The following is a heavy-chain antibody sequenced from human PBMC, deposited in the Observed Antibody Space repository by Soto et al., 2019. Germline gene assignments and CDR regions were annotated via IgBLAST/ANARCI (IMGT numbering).Heavy chain of an antibody. D-gene: IGHD3-22*01. Sequence: GGSLRLSCAASGFTFSSYAMSWVRQAPGKGLEWVSAISGSGGSTYYADSVKGRFTISRDNSKNTLYLQMNSLRAEDTAVYYCAKAVYYYDSSGYYLGPFDYWGQGTLVTVPQ. CDR3: AKAVYYYDSSGYYLGPFDY. V-gene: IGHV3-23*01. CDR1: GFTFSSYA. CDR2: ISGSGGST. J-gene: IGHJ4*02.